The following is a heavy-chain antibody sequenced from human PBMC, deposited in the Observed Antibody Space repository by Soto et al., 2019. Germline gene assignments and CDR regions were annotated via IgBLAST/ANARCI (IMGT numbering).Heavy chain of an antibody. D-gene: IGHD5-18*01. CDR2: IYSGGST. V-gene: IGHV3-53*02. J-gene: IGHJ3*02. Sequence: EVQLVETGGGLIQPGGSLRLSCAASGFTVSSNYMSWVRQAPGKGLEWVSVIYSGGSTYYADSVKGRFTISRDNSKNTLYLQMNSLRAEDTAVYYCAREWYSYGPRPDAFDIWGQGTMVTVSS. CDR3: AREWYSYGPRPDAFDI. CDR1: GFTVSSNY.